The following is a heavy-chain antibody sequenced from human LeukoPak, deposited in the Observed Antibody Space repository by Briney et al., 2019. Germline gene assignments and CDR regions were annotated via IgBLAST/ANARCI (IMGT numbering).Heavy chain of an antibody. CDR1: GFTFGDYA. CDR2: IRSKAYGGTT. V-gene: IGHV3-49*04. J-gene: IGHJ4*02. CDR3: TSDCSSTSCYTYSLGY. Sequence: QAGGSLRLSCTASGFTFGDYAMSWVRQAPGKGLEWVGFIRSKAYGGTTEYAASVKGRFTISRDDSKSIAYLQMNSLKTEDTAVYYCTSDCSSTSCYTYSLGYWGQGTLVTVSS. D-gene: IGHD2-2*02.